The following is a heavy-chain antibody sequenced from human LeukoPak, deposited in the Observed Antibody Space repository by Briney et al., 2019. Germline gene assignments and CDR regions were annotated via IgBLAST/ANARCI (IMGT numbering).Heavy chain of an antibody. Sequence: GGSLRLSCAASGFTFSSYAMSWVRQAPGKGLEWVSLIYSGDTTYYADYVKGRFTISRDNSQNTLYLQMNSLRAEDTAVYYCARGITGHDYWGQGTLVTVSS. CDR1: GFTFSSYA. D-gene: IGHD1-14*01. CDR3: ARGITGHDY. CDR2: IYSGDTT. V-gene: IGHV3-66*01. J-gene: IGHJ4*02.